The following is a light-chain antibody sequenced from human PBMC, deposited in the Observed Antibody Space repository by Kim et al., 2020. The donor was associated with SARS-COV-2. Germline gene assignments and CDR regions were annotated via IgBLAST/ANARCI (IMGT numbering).Light chain of an antibody. CDR2: DVT. CDR3: SSYTSSSSWV. V-gene: IGLV2-14*01. CDR1: SSDVGGYKY. Sequence: QSALTQPASVSGSPGQSINISCTGTSSDVGGYKYVSWYQQHPDKAPKLIIYDVTERPSGVSHRFSGSKSANTASLTISGLQAADEADYFCSSYTSSSSWVFGGGTKLTVL. J-gene: IGLJ3*02.